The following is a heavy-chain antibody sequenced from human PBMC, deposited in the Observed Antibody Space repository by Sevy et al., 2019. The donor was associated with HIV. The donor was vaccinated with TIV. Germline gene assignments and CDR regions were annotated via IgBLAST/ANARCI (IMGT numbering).Heavy chain of an antibody. J-gene: IGHJ4*02. Sequence: SETLSLACTVSGGSISSGGYYWSWIRQHPGKGLEWIGYIYYSGSTYYNPSLKSQVTISVDTSKNQFSLKLSSVTAADTAVYYCARGTGYGGMATDYFDYWGQGTLVTVSS. V-gene: IGHV4-31*01. CDR3: ARGTGYGGMATDYFDY. CDR2: IYYSGST. CDR1: GGSISSGGYY. D-gene: IGHD4-17*01.